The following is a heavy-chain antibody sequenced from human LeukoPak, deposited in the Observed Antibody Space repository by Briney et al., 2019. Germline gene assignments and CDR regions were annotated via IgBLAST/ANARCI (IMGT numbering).Heavy chain of an antibody. CDR2: ISYDGSNK. CDR1: GFTFSSYA. D-gene: IGHD6-13*01. J-gene: IGHJ3*02. V-gene: IGHV3-30-3*01. Sequence: GRSLRLSCAASGFTFSSYAMHWVRQAPGKGLEWVAVISYDGSNKYYADSVTGRFTISRDNSKNTLYLQMNSLRAEDTAVYYCAKDRGYSSSWYAFDIWGQGTMVTVSS. CDR3: AKDRGYSSSWYAFDI.